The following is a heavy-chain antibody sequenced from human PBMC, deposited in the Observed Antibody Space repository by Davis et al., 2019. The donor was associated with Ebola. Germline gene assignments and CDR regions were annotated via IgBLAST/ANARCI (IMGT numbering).Heavy chain of an antibody. CDR3: ARGLVVAAKGRNWFDP. CDR1: GGSISSYY. V-gene: IGHV4-59*01. Sequence: PSETLSLTCTVSGGSISSYYWSWIRQPPGKGLEWIGYIYYSGSTNYNPSLKSRVTISVDTSKNQFSLKLSSVTAADTAVYYCARGLVVAAKGRNWFDPWGQGTLVTVSS. J-gene: IGHJ5*02. D-gene: IGHD2-15*01. CDR2: IYYSGST.